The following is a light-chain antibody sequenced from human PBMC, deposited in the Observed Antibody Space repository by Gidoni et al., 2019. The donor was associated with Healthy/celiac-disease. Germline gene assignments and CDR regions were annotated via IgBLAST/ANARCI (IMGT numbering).Light chain of an antibody. CDR3: SSYTSSTSLVV. J-gene: IGLJ2*01. V-gene: IGLV2-14*01. Sequence: QSALTQPASVSGSPGQSITISCTGTSRDVGGYNYVSWYQQHPGKAPKLMISEVSNRPSGVSYRFSGSKSGNTASLTISGRQAEDEANYYCSSYTSSTSLVVFGGGTKLTVL. CDR1: SRDVGGYNY. CDR2: EVS.